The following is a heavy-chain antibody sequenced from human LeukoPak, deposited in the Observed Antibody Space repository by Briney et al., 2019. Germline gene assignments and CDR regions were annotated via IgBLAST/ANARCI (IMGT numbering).Heavy chain of an antibody. CDR3: ARLLDNDSSGDPDTFDM. CDR2: IYYSGKT. V-gene: IGHV4-59*11. D-gene: IGHD3-22*01. Sequence: SETLSPTCAVSGGSISGHYWSWIRQPPGKGLEWIGYIYYSGKTYYGSSLRSRVTISVDTSKNHFSLKLTSVTAADTAVYYCARLLDNDSSGDPDTFDMWAKGQWSPSLQ. J-gene: IGHJ3*02. CDR1: GGSISGHY.